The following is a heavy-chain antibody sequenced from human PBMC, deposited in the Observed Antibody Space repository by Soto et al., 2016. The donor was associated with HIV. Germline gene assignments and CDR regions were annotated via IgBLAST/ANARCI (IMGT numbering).Heavy chain of an antibody. D-gene: IGHD7-27*01. Sequence: QVRLQQWGAGLLKPSETLSLTCAVYGGSFSGYQWSWIRQAPGKGLEWIGEVSHSGHTNYSPSLKSRLTISTDTSKNQFSLRVTSVTAADTAVYYCARHGDTNNWDRSFDFWGQGIWSRLL. CDR1: GGSFSGYQ. CDR3: ARHGDTNNWDRSFDF. V-gene: IGHV4-34*01. J-gene: IGHJ4*02. CDR2: VSHSGHT.